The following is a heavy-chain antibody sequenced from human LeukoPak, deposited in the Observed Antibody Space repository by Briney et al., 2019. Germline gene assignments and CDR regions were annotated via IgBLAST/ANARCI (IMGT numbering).Heavy chain of an antibody. V-gene: IGHV4-59*08. Sequence: PSETLSLTCIVSGGSISGYYWTWIRQPPGKGLQWVRFIHSTGRSEYNPSLESRVTISVDTSKNQFSLNLSSVTAADTAVYYCARVRPGSGGYYSLDVWGQGTTVTVSS. CDR3: ARVRPGSGGYYSLDV. D-gene: IGHD3-3*01. CDR2: IHSTGRS. CDR1: GGSISGYY. J-gene: IGHJ6*02.